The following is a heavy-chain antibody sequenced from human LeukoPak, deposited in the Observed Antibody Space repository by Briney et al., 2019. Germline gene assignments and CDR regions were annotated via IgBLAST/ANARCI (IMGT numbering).Heavy chain of an antibody. CDR2: IYYSGTT. J-gene: IGHJ4*02. Sequence: PSETLSLTCTVSGTSISTHYWSWIRQPPGKGLEWIGYIYYSGTTNYNPSLKSRVTMSVDTSKNQFSLKLSSVTAADTAVYYCARFYSSGLDYWGQGTLVTVSS. CDR1: GTSISTHY. CDR3: ARFYSSGLDY. D-gene: IGHD6-19*01. V-gene: IGHV4-59*11.